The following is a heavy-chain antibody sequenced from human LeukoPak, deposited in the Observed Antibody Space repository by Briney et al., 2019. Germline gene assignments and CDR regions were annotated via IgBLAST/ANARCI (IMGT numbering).Heavy chain of an antibody. D-gene: IGHD6-13*01. Sequence: ASVKVSCKASGYTFTRYYLHWVRQAPGQGHEWMGIINPSGGRPNNTQQFQGRVTMTRDTSTSTVYMQLSSLRSEDTAVYYCARDLAIAAAPYGMDVWGQGTTVTVSS. CDR1: GYTFTRYY. CDR2: INPSGGRP. V-gene: IGHV1-46*01. CDR3: ARDLAIAAAPYGMDV. J-gene: IGHJ6*02.